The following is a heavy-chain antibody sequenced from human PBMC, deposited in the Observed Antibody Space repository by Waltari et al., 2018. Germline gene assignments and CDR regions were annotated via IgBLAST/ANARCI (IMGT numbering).Heavy chain of an antibody. CDR3: ARGYGDYGGDYWYFDL. J-gene: IGHJ2*01. CDR1: GGTFSSYA. CDR2: SIPIVGTA. Sequence: QVQLVQSGAEVTKPGSSVKVSCKASGGTFSSYAISWVRQAPGQGLEWKGGSIPIVGTANYAQKFQGRGTITADESTSTAYMGLSRLRSEDTAVYYCARGYGDYGGDYWYFDLWGRGTLVTVSS. V-gene: IGHV1-69*01. D-gene: IGHD4-17*01.